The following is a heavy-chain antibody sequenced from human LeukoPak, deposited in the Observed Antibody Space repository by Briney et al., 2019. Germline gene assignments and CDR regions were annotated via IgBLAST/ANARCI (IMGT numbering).Heavy chain of an antibody. V-gene: IGHV1-2*06. Sequence: ASVTVSCTASGYTFTGYYMHWVRQAPGQGLEWMGRINPNSGGTNYAQKFQGRVTMTRDTSISTAYMELSRLGSDDTAVYYCARSMTTVTTGAFDIWGQGTMVTVSS. CDR3: ARSMTTVTTGAFDI. J-gene: IGHJ3*02. CDR1: GYTFTGYY. CDR2: INPNSGGT. D-gene: IGHD4-17*01.